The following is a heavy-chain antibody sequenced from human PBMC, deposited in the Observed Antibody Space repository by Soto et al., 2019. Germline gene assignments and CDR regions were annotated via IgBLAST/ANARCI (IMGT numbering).Heavy chain of an antibody. Sequence: GGSLRLSCAASGFTFSNYAIHWVHQAPGKGLEWVAVIASDGKDKRYADSAKGRFTISRDNSKNTVYLQMNSLRGEDTAVYYCAKDGAIGAADYFFDYWGQGSQVTVSS. CDR1: GFTFSNYA. CDR2: IASDGKDK. J-gene: IGHJ4*02. CDR3: AKDGAIGAADYFFDY. V-gene: IGHV3-30*18. D-gene: IGHD6-13*01.